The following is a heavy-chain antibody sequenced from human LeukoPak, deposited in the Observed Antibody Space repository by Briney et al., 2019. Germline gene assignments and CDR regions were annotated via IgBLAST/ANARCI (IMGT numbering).Heavy chain of an antibody. V-gene: IGHV3-74*01. CDR3: AKGGGIAVAGKGRFDF. Sequence: GGSLRLSCAASGFTFSSYWMHWVRQAPGKGLVWVSRINSDGSSTSYADSVKGRFTISRDNSKNTLYLQMNSLRAEDTAVYYCAKGGGIAVAGKGRFDFWGQGTLVTVSS. J-gene: IGHJ4*02. CDR1: GFTFSSYW. CDR2: INSDGSST. D-gene: IGHD6-19*01.